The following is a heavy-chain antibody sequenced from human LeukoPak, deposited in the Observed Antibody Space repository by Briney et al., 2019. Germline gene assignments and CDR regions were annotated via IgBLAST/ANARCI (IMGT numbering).Heavy chain of an antibody. CDR2: ISGSGFST. V-gene: IGHV3-23*01. D-gene: IGHD2-15*01. J-gene: IGHJ4*02. Sequence: GGYLRLSCAAAVITFSSYSLSWVRQAPSKGLEWVSTISGSGFSTYYADSVKGRFTISRDNSKNTLYLQMNSLRAEDTAVYYCAKATCGSCYFIDYWGQGTLVTVSS. CDR1: VITFSSYS. CDR3: AKATCGSCYFIDY.